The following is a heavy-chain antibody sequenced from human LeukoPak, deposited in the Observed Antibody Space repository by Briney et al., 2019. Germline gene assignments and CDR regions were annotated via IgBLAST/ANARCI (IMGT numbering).Heavy chain of an antibody. CDR2: ISSSSSNI. J-gene: IGHJ4*02. CDR1: GFTVSSNY. Sequence: GGSLRLSCAASGFTVSSNYMSWVRQAPGKGLEWVSSISSSSSNIYYADSVKGRFTISRDNAKNSLYLQMNSLRAEDTAVYYCARRAGAYSHPYDYWGQGTLVTVSS. V-gene: IGHV3-21*04. CDR3: ARRAGAYSHPYDY. D-gene: IGHD4/OR15-4a*01.